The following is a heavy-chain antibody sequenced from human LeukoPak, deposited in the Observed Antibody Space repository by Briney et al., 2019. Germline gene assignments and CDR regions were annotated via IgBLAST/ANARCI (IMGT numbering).Heavy chain of an antibody. CDR2: ISGSGGST. CDR1: GFTFSTYA. J-gene: IGHJ4*02. D-gene: IGHD6-13*01. Sequence: GGSLRLSCAASGFTFSTYAMSWGRQAPGEGLDWVSGISGSGGSTYYADSVKGRFTISRDNSKNTLYLQMNSLRAEDTAVYYCAREARGTLAAAGTGGFDDWGQGTLVTVSS. V-gene: IGHV3-23*01. CDR3: AREARGTLAAAGTGGFDD.